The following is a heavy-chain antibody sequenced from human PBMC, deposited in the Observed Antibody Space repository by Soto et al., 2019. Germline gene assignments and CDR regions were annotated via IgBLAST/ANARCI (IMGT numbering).Heavy chain of an antibody. D-gene: IGHD3-16*01. Sequence: PSETLSLTCTVSGGSMSSYYWSWIRQPPGKGLEWIGYIYYSGSTNYNPSLKSRVTISVDTSKNQFSLKLSSVTAADTAVYYCARATDEILGDGMDVWGQGTTVTVSS. V-gene: IGHV4-59*01. CDR3: ARATDEILGDGMDV. CDR1: GGSMSSYY. J-gene: IGHJ6*02. CDR2: IYYSGST.